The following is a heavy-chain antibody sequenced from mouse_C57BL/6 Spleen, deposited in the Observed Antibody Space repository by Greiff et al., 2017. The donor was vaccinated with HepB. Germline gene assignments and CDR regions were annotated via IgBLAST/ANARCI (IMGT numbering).Heavy chain of an antibody. CDR3: ARQDYDVYYVGYAMDY. J-gene: IGHJ4*01. CDR2: FYPGSGSI. V-gene: IGHV1-62-2*01. Sequence: VQLQQSGAELVKPGASVKLSCKASGYTFTEYTIHWVKQRSGQGLEWIGWFYPGSGSIKYNEKFKDKATLTADKSSSTVYMELSRLTSEDSAVYFCARQDYDVYYVGYAMDYWGQGTSVTVSS. CDR1: GYTFTEYT. D-gene: IGHD2-3*01.